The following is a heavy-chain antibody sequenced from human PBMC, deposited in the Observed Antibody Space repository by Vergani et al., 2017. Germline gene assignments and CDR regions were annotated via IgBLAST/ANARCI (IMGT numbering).Heavy chain of an antibody. Sequence: QVQLVQSGAEVKKPGSSVKVSCKASGGTFSTYTITWVRQAPGQGLEWMGRIIPIRDITDYAQKFQGRVTITADKSTSRAYMELSSLRSEDTAVYYCASVDTAMEWVDYWGQGTLVTVSS. CDR3: ASVDTAMEWVDY. V-gene: IGHV1-69*02. D-gene: IGHD5-18*01. J-gene: IGHJ4*02. CDR2: IIPIRDIT. CDR1: GGTFSTYT.